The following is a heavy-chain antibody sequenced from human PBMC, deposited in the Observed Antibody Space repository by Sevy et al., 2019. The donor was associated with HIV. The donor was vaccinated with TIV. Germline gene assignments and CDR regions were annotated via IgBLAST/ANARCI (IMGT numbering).Heavy chain of an antibody. Sequence: GESLKISCAASGFTFSSYAMSWVRQAPGKGLEWVSAICGSGGSTYYADSVKGRFTISRDNSKNTLYLQMNSLRAEDTAVYYCANPYDSSGYYLYYYGMDVWGQGTTVTVSS. CDR3: ANPYDSSGYYLYYYGMDV. D-gene: IGHD3-22*01. CDR1: GFTFSSYA. J-gene: IGHJ6*02. CDR2: ICGSGGST. V-gene: IGHV3-23*01.